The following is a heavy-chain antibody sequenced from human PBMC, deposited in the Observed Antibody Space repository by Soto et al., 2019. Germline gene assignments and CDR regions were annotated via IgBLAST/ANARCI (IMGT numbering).Heavy chain of an antibody. J-gene: IGHJ4*02. Sequence: GGSLRLSCAASGFTFSSYAMSWVRQAPGKGLEWVSAISGSGGSTYYADSVKGRFTISRDNSKNTLYLQMNSLRAEDTAAYYCAKDPHYYDSSGYSDYFDYWGQGTLVTVSS. CDR3: AKDPHYYDSSGYSDYFDY. V-gene: IGHV3-23*01. D-gene: IGHD3-22*01. CDR1: GFTFSSYA. CDR2: ISGSGGST.